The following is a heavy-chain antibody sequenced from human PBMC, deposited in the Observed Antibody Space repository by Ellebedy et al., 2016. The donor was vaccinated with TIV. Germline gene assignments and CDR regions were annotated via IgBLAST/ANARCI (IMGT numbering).Heavy chain of an antibody. CDR1: GGSITSGDYY. CDR2: IYPGGRR. Sequence: SETLSLXCIVSGGSITSGDYYWTWIRQPPGKGLEWIGYIYPGGRRKSNPSLQSRVAISIDTSNNQFSLRLTSLTAADTAVYYCARETNWYYFDFWGQGSLVTVSS. J-gene: IGHJ4*02. CDR3: ARETNWYYFDF. D-gene: IGHD7-27*01. V-gene: IGHV4-30-2*01.